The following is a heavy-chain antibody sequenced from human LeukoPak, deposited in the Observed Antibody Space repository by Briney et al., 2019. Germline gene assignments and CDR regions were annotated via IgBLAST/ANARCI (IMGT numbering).Heavy chain of an antibody. CDR3: ARVASRDAYNYDFDY. CDR1: EFTFGSYE. V-gene: IGHV3-48*03. Sequence: GGSLRLSCAASEFTFGSYEMNWVRQAPGKGLEWLSYISSSGGSTYYADSVKGRFTISRDNARNSLYLQMSSLTAEDTAVYYCARVASRDAYNYDFDYWGQGTLVTVSS. D-gene: IGHD5-24*01. J-gene: IGHJ4*02. CDR2: ISSSGGST.